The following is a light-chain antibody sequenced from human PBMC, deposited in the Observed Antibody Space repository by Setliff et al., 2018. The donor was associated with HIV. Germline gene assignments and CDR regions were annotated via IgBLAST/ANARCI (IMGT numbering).Light chain of an antibody. CDR1: ISDVGRYNY. V-gene: IGLV2-14*01. CDR3: SSYTVNSPV. J-gene: IGLJ3*02. CDR2: GVT. Sequence: QSVLAQPASVSGSPGQSVAISCPGTISDVGRYNYVSWYQQHPGKAPKLIIYGVTNRPSGVSSRFSGSKSGNTASLTISGLQAEDEAVYYCSSYTVNSPVFGGGTKVTVL.